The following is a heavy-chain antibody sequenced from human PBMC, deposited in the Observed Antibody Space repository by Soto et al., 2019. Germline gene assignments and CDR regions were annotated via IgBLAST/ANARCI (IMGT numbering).Heavy chain of an antibody. CDR2: ISHSGST. CDR1: GGSFSGYY. V-gene: IGHV4-34*01. CDR3: GGVGIGSNRAFGY. D-gene: IGHD1-26*01. J-gene: IGHJ4*02. Sequence: SETLSLTCAVYGGSFSGYYWSWIRQPPGKGLEWIGEISHSGSTNYNPSLKSRVTVSVDTSKNQFSLKLSSVTAADTAVYYCGGVGIGSNRAFGYWRKRTLVTASS.